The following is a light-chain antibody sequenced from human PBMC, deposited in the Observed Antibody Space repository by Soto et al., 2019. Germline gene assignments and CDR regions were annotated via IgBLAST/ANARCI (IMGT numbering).Light chain of an antibody. Sequence: EIVLTQSPGTLSLSPGERSNLSCRASQSVNKNYLACYHQKPSQAPRLLIYGASNMATGIPDRFSGSGSGTDFTLTISRLEPEDFAVYYCQQYGSSGTFGQGTKVEI. CDR2: GAS. V-gene: IGKV3-20*01. CDR3: QQYGSSGT. CDR1: QSVNKNY. J-gene: IGKJ1*01.